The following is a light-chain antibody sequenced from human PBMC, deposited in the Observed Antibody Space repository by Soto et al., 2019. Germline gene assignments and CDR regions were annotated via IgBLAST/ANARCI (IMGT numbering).Light chain of an antibody. CDR1: QDINIY. CDR2: DAS. Sequence: DIPMTQSPSSLSASVGDRVTITCQASQDINIYLNWYQQKPGKAPKLLIYDASNLETGVPSRFSGSGSGTEFTFTISSQQPEDIATYFCQQYLNLLTFGGGTKVEIK. CDR3: QQYLNLLT. J-gene: IGKJ4*01. V-gene: IGKV1-33*01.